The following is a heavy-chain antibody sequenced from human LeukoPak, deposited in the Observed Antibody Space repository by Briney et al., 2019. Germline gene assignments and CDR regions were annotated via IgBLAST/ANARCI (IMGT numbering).Heavy chain of an antibody. CDR3: ARDGGLGATTNNWFDP. CDR2: KKQDGSEK. D-gene: IGHD5-12*01. CDR1: GFTFSSYW. J-gene: IGHJ5*02. Sequence: GSLRLSCAASGFTFSSYWMSLVRQAPGKGPEWAANKKQDGSEKYYLDSVKGRFTISRDNAKNSLYLQMNSLRAEDTAVYYCARDGGLGATTNNWFDPWGQGTLVTVSS. V-gene: IGHV3-7*03.